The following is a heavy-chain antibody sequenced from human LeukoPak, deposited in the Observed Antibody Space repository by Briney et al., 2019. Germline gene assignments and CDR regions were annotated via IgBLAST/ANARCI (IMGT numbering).Heavy chain of an antibody. CDR1: GFTVSSTY. Sequence: GVYLRLSCAASGFTVSSTYMSWVRQAPGKGREWVAVLYSGSTKYYADSVKGRFTISRDNSKNTLYLQMNSLRTEDAAVYYCARGLTVPGQGAFDYWGQRTLVTVPS. J-gene: IGHJ4*02. CDR2: LYSGSTK. V-gene: IGHV3-53*01. CDR3: ARGLTVPGQGAFDY. D-gene: IGHD6-19*01.